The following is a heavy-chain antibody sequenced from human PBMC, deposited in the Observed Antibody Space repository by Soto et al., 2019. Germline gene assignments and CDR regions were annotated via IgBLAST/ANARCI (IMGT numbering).Heavy chain of an antibody. J-gene: IGHJ6*02. CDR2: ISASGGST. CDR1: GFTFSSYA. D-gene: IGHD4-4*01. Sequence: GGSLRLSCVASGFTFSSYAMNWVRQAPGKGLEWVSAISASGGSTYYADSVKGRFTISRDNSKNTLYLQMNSLRAEDTALYYCAKPSTAYSNSYNMDVWGQGTTVTVSS. V-gene: IGHV3-23*01. CDR3: AKPSTAYSNSYNMDV.